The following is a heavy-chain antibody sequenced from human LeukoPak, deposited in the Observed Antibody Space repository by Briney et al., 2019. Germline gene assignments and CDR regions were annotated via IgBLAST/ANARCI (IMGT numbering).Heavy chain of an antibody. D-gene: IGHD5-24*01. Sequence: TGGSLRLSCVASGFTFRSYGMHWVRQAPGKGLEWVAFIRYDGSNKYYADSVKGRFTISRDNAKNTLYLQMNSLRAEDTAVYYCARGGDGYNWVYYFDYWGQGTLVTVSS. J-gene: IGHJ4*02. CDR3: ARGGDGYNWVYYFDY. V-gene: IGHV3-30*02. CDR1: GFTFRSYG. CDR2: IRYDGSNK.